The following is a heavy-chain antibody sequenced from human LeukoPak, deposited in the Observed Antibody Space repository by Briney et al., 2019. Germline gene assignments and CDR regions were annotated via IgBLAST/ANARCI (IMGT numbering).Heavy chain of an antibody. Sequence: PGGSLRLSCAASGFTFTTYWMGWVRQAPGKGLEWVSSISSSSSYIYYADSVKGRFTISRDNAKNSLYLQMNSLRAEDTAVYYCAKDLSRVVTLRATGYWGQGTLVTVSS. CDR2: ISSSSSYI. V-gene: IGHV3-21*04. J-gene: IGHJ4*02. CDR3: AKDLSRVVTLRATGY. CDR1: GFTFTTYW. D-gene: IGHD4-23*01.